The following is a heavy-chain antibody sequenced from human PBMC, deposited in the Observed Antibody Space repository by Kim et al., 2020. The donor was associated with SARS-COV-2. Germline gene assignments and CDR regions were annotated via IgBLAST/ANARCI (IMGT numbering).Heavy chain of an antibody. CDR3: ASHYYDSSGYYYPYFDY. V-gene: IGHV3-11*06. J-gene: IGHJ4*02. Sequence: VKGRFTISRDNAKDSLYLQMNSLRAEDTAVYYCASHYYDSSGYYYPYFDYWGQGTLVTVSS. D-gene: IGHD3-22*01.